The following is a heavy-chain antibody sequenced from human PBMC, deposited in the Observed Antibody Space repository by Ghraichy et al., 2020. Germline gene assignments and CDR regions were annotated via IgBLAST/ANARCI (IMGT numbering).Heavy chain of an antibody. J-gene: IGHJ6*03. V-gene: IGHV4-61*02. Sequence: SETLSLTCSASGGSRNSGTYYWTWIRQPAGKGLEWIGRISLSGSTNYNPSLESRVTMSVDTSKNQFSLKLSSVTAADTAIYYCARELWFGDFRGLEYYYMDVWGKGTTVTISS. CDR3: ARELWFGDFRGLEYYYMDV. CDR1: GGSRNSGTYY. CDR2: ISLSGST. D-gene: IGHD3-10*01.